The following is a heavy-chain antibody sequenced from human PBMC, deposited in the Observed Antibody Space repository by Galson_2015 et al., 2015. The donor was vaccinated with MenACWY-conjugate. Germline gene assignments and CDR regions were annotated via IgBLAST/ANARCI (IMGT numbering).Heavy chain of an antibody. J-gene: IGHJ4*02. CDR3: ARGVNLASMAGY. D-gene: IGHD3-3*02. Sequence: GTLSLPRAVSGGSLHKDGFYWGWIRQPPGKGLEWVWYMYYSGGAHYNPSLKSRVTISVDPPQNQFSLTMTSVTAADTAVYYCARGVNLASMAGYWGQGTLVTVSS. V-gene: IGHV4-61*08. CDR2: MYYSGGA. CDR1: GGSLHKDGFY.